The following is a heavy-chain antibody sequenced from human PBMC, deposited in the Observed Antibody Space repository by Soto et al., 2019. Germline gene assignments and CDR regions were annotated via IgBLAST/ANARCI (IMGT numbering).Heavy chain of an antibody. CDR1: RYAFSNYA. CDR3: AREPYISGCYRRSDSPRLDY. Sequence: QVQLVQSGAEVREPGASVKVSCKASRYAFSNYAINWVRQAPGQGLEWMGWINTYNDDTDYAQNLQGRVTMTTDTSTSTAYMELTGLRSDDTAVYYCAREPYISGCYRRSDSPRLDYWGQGTLVTVSS. V-gene: IGHV1-18*01. CDR2: INTYNDDT. J-gene: IGHJ4*02. D-gene: IGHD6-19*01.